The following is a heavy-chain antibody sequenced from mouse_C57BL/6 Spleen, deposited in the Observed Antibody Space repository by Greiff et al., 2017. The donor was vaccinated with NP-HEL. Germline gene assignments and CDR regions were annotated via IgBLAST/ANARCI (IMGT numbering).Heavy chain of an antibody. V-gene: IGHV5-9*01. J-gene: IGHJ4*01. CDR2: LSGGGGNT. CDR3: ARHETYYGYDPMDY. Sequence: EVKLVESGGGLVKPGGSRKLACAASGFTFSSYTMSWVRQTPEKRLEWVATLSGGGGNTYDTDSVKGRFTISRDNAKNTLYLKMSSLRSEDTALYYCARHETYYGYDPMDYWGQGTSVTVSS. CDR1: GFTFSSYT. D-gene: IGHD2-9*01.